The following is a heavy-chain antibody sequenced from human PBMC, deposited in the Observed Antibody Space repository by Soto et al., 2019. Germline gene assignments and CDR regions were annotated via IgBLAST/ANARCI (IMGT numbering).Heavy chain of an antibody. Sequence: QVQLVQSGAEVKKPGSSVKVSCKASGGTFSSYAISWVRQAPGQGLEWMGGIIPIFGTANYAQKFQGRVTITANESTSTAYMELSSLRSEDTAVYYCAIGDGGPNVVVVAATYGGIDYWGQGTLVTVSS. V-gene: IGHV1-69*01. CDR1: GGTFSSYA. CDR3: AIGDGGPNVVVVAATYGGIDY. J-gene: IGHJ4*02. CDR2: IIPIFGTA. D-gene: IGHD2-15*01.